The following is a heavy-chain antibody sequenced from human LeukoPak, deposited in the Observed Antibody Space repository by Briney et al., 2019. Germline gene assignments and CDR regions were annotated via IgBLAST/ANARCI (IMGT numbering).Heavy chain of an antibody. V-gene: IGHV1-69*13. CDR1: GGTFSSYA. CDR3: ARDLSEYYYGSGSYNWFDP. Sequence: SVKVSCKASGGTFSSYAISWVRQAPGQGLEWMGGIIPIFGTANYAQKFQGRVTITADESTSTAYMELSSLRSEDTAVYYCARDLSEYYYGSGSYNWFDPWGQGTLVTVSS. D-gene: IGHD3-10*01. CDR2: IIPIFGTA. J-gene: IGHJ5*02.